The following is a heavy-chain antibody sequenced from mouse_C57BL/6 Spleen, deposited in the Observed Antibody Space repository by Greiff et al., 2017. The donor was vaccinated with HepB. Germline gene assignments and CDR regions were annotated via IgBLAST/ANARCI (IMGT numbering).Heavy chain of an antibody. D-gene: IGHD1-1*01. Sequence: EVKLVESGGGLVQPGGSLKLSCAASGFTFSDYYMYWVRQTPEKRLEWVAYISNGGGSTYYPDTVKGRFTISRDNAKNTLYLQMSRLKSEDTAMYYCARRYYYGSSSFDVWGTGTTVTVSS. V-gene: IGHV5-12*01. CDR3: ARRYYYGSSSFDV. J-gene: IGHJ1*03. CDR1: GFTFSDYY. CDR2: ISNGGGST.